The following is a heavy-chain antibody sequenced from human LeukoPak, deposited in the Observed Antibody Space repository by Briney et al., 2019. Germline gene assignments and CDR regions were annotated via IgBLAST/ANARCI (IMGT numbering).Heavy chain of an antibody. CDR1: GFTFDDYG. CDR2: INWNGGST. Sequence: GSLRLSCAASGFTFDDYGMSWVRQAPGKGLEWVSGINWNGGSTGYADSVKGRFTISRDNAKNSLYLQMNSLRAKDTALYYCARKIEAWYFDYWGQGTLVTVSS. J-gene: IGHJ4*02. D-gene: IGHD2/OR15-2a*01. V-gene: IGHV3-20*04. CDR3: ARKIEAWYFDY.